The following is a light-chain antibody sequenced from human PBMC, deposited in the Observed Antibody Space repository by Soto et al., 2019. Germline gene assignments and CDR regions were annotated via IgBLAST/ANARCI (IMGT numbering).Light chain of an antibody. Sequence: DIQMTQSPSSLSASVGARVSITCQASQDIRNYLSWFQQKPGRAPKLLIYGASNLETGVPSRFRGSGYGTDFTFTISSLQPEDIATYYCQQYHNRPPVTFGPGTKVDIK. CDR1: QDIRNY. CDR3: QQYHNRPPVT. V-gene: IGKV1-33*01. J-gene: IGKJ3*01. CDR2: GAS.